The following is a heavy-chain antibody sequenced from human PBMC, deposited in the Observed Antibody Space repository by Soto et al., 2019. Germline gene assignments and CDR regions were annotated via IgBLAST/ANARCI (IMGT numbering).Heavy chain of an antibody. V-gene: IGHV1-3*01. Sequence: QVQLVQSGAEVKKPGTSVKVSCKASGYTFNSYVLHWVRQAPGQRLEWMGWINAGNGKTKYSQKLQGRLTFARDTSASTAYMELSSLRSEDTAVYYCPRDNVGGELHMGELEYWGQGTLVTVSS. J-gene: IGHJ4*02. CDR2: INAGNGKT. D-gene: IGHD1-26*01. CDR3: PRDNVGGELHMGELEY. CDR1: GYTFNSYV.